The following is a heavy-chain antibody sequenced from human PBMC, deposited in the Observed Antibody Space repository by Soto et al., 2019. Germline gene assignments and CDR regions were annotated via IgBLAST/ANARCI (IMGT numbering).Heavy chain of an antibody. CDR2: IKQDGSEK. J-gene: IGHJ5*02. V-gene: IGHV3-7*01. CDR1: GFTFSSYW. D-gene: IGHD6-6*01. Sequence: GSLRLSCAASGFTFSSYWMSWVRQAPGKGLEWVANIKQDGSEKYYVDSVKGRFTISRDNAKNSLYLQMNSLRAEDTAVYYCARDRGRSSPVDSYNWFDPWGQGTLVTVSS. CDR3: ARDRGRSSPVDSYNWFDP.